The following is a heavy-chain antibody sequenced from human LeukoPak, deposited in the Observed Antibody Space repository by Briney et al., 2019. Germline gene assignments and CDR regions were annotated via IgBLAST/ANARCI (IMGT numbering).Heavy chain of an antibody. D-gene: IGHD6-6*01. CDR1: GASIFSDY. V-gene: IGHV4-4*09. CDR3: SRLLPSRPDFYFDY. J-gene: IGHJ4*02. Sequence: SETLSLTCTVSGASIFSDYWSWIRQPPGRRPEWIGYIYSSGTTKYNPPLQSRVTISIDTSKNQFSLKLTSMTAADTAVYFCSRLLPSRPDFYFDYWGQGALVTVSS. CDR2: IYSSGTT.